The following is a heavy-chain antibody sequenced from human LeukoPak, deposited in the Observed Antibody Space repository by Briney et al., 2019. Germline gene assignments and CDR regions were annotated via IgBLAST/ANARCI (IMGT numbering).Heavy chain of an antibody. Sequence: SETLSLTCAVSGGSISSSNWWSWVRQPPGKGLEWIGEIYHSGSTNYNPSLKSRVTISVDKSENQFYLKLSSVTAADTAVYYCARSGGYGDYPDYWGQGTLVTVSS. CDR1: GGSISSSNW. D-gene: IGHD5-12*01. CDR2: IYHSGST. CDR3: ARSGGYGDYPDY. J-gene: IGHJ4*02. V-gene: IGHV4-4*02.